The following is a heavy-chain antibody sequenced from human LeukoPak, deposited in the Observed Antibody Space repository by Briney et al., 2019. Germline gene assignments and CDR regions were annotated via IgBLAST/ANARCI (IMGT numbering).Heavy chain of an antibody. Sequence: PGGSLRLSCAASGFTFDDYAMHWVRHAPGKGLEWVSGISWNSGSIGYADSVKGRFTISRDNAKNSLYLQMNSLRAEDTALYYCAKAQAGVGYAFDIWGQGTMVTVSS. CDR2: ISWNSGSI. CDR1: GFTFDDYA. J-gene: IGHJ3*02. CDR3: AKAQAGVGYAFDI. D-gene: IGHD3-10*01. V-gene: IGHV3-9*01.